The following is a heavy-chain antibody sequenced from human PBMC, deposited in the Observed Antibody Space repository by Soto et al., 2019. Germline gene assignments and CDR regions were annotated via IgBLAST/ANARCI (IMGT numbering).Heavy chain of an antibody. CDR2: IYHSGST. V-gene: IGHV4-4*02. CDR3: RRSSRYSTDV. J-gene: IGHJ6*02. CDR1: GGSISSSNW. D-gene: IGHD6-13*01. Sequence: SETLSLTCAVSGGSISSSNWWNWVRQPPGKGLEWIGEIYHSGSTNYNPSLNSQVTISVDTSKNQFSLNVISVTAADTAVYYCRRSSRYSTDVWGQGTTVTVSS.